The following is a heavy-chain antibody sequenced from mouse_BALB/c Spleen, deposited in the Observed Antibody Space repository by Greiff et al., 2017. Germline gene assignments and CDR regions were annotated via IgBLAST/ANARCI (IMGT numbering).Heavy chain of an antibody. CDR3: ARVPYGYDGTWFAY. CDR1: GFSLTSYG. J-gene: IGHJ3*01. D-gene: IGHD2-2*01. V-gene: IGHV2-9*02. Sequence: QVQLKESGPGLVAPSQSLSITCTVSGFSLTSYGVHWVRQPPGKGLEWLGVIWAGGSTNYNSALMSRLSISKDNSKSQVFLKMNSLQTDDTAMYYCARVPYGYDGTWFAYWGQGTLVTVSA. CDR2: IWAGGST.